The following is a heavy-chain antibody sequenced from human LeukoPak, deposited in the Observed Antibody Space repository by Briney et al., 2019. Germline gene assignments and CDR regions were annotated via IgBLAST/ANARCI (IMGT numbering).Heavy chain of an antibody. J-gene: IGHJ4*02. CDR3: GRERYSGSYLGGLDY. Sequence: PGGSLRLSCVASGFTFSTYAMSWVRQAPGKGLEWVSVISGSGGSTYYADSVKGRFTISRDNSKNTLYLQMNSLRAEDTAVYYCGRERYSGSYLGGLDYWGQGTLVTVSS. D-gene: IGHD1-26*01. CDR2: ISGSGGST. V-gene: IGHV3-23*01. CDR1: GFTFSTYA.